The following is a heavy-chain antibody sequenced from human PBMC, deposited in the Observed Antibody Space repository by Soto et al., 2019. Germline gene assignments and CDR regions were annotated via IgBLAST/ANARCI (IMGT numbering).Heavy chain of an antibody. CDR3: ARQLSRICDS. J-gene: IGHJ4*02. CDR2: IKPGTSDI. CDR1: GYKFGSAW. Sequence: GESVKISCKGVGYKFGSAWIGWVRQMPGKGLEWMGIIKPGTSDIRYSPSCRGHVTISADEAVSTAYLQWSSLKASDTAMYYCARQLSRICDSCGQGTRVTVSS. D-gene: IGHD3-3*02. V-gene: IGHV5-51*01.